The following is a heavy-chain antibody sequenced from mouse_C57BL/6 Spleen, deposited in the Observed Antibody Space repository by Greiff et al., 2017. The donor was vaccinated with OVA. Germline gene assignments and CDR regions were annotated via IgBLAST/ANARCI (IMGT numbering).Heavy chain of an antibody. CDR1: GYTFTDYY. D-gene: IGHD1-1*01. CDR3: ARHYYGSSLYYFDY. V-gene: IGHV1-19*01. CDR2: INPYNGGT. Sequence: VQLQQSGPVLVKPGASVKMSCKASGYTFTDYYMNWVKQSHGKSLEWIGVINPYNGGTSYNQKFKGKATLNVDKSSSTAYIELNSLTSEDSAVYYCARHYYGSSLYYFDYWGQGTTLTVSS. J-gene: IGHJ2*01.